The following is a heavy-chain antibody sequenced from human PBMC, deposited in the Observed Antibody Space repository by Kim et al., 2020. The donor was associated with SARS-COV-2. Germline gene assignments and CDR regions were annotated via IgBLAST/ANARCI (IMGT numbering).Heavy chain of an antibody. D-gene: IGHD1-26*01. CDR1: GGSIRSSSYY. V-gene: IGHV4-39*01. CDR2: IYYSGST. CDR3: ARARRGATGRAFDI. Sequence: SETLSLTCTVSGGSIRSSSYYWGGIRQPPGKGLEWIVSIYYSGSTYYNPSLKSRVTISVDTSKNQFSLKLSSVTAADTAVYYCARARRGATGRAFDIWGQGTMVTVSS. J-gene: IGHJ3*02.